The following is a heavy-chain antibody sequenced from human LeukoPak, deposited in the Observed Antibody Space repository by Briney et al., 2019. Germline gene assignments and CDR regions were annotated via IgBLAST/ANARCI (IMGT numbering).Heavy chain of an antibody. V-gene: IGHV4-59*12. CDR2: IYYSGST. CDR1: GGSISSYY. Sequence: SETLSLTCAVSGGSISSYYWSWIRQPPGKGLEWIGYIYYSGSTNYNPSLKSRVTISVDTSKNQFSLKVTSVTAADTAVYYCARRPDYGDSIRSPGTFDIWGQGTMVTVSS. D-gene: IGHD4-17*01. J-gene: IGHJ3*02. CDR3: ARRPDYGDSIRSPGTFDI.